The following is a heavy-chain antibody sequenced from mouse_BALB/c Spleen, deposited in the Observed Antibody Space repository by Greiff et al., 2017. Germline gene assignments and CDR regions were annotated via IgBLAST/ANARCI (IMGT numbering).Heavy chain of an antibody. J-gene: IGHJ4*01. CDR2: IDPFNGGT. CDR3: ARSYGSSYGYAMDY. Sequence: LVESGPELMKPGASVKISCKASGYSFTSYYMHWVKQSHGKSLEWIGYIDPFNGGTSYNQKFKGKATLTVDKSSSTAYMHLSSLTSEDSAVYYCARSYGSSYGYAMDYWGQGTSVTVSS. D-gene: IGHD1-1*01. CDR1: GYSFTSYY. V-gene: IGHV1S135*01.